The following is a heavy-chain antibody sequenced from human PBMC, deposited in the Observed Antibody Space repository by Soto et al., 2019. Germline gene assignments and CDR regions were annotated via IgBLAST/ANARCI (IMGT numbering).Heavy chain of an antibody. CDR2: IYYSGST. J-gene: IGHJ4*02. CDR3: ARSSQSTVTTVDY. V-gene: IGHV4-31*03. Sequence: PSETLSLTCTVAGGSISSGGYYWSWIRQHPGKGLEWIGYIYYSGSTYYNPSPKSRVTISVDTSKNQFSLKLSSVTAADTAVYYCARSSQSTVTTVDYWGQGTLVTFSS. D-gene: IGHD4-17*01. CDR1: GGSISSGGYY.